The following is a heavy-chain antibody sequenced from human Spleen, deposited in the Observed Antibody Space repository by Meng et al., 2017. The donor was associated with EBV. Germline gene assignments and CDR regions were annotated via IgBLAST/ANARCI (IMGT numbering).Heavy chain of an antibody. J-gene: IGHJ4*02. Sequence: QVELHQSGPGLVKPSLTPSLSCAISGDRVSSNSAAWIWIRQSPSRGLEWLGRTYYRSKWFNDYALSVKGRITIDPDTSKNQFSLQLNSVTPEDTAVYYCARQYIGSSFDYWGQGTLVTVSS. CDR3: ARQYIGSSFDY. V-gene: IGHV6-1*01. CDR1: GDRVSSNSAA. D-gene: IGHD5-12*01. CDR2: TYYRSKWFN.